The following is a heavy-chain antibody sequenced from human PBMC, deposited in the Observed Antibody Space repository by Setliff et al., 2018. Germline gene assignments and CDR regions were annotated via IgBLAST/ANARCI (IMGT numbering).Heavy chain of an antibody. CDR3: ARLGRNNSAPPGDY. D-gene: IGHD6-25*01. CDR2: IYPGDSHT. V-gene: IGHV5-51*01. CDR1: GYSFPSYW. Sequence: PGESLKISCKASGYSFPSYWIGWVRQVPGKGLEWMGIIYPGDSHTRYSSSFQGQVTISADKSILTAFLQWTYLKASDSAMYYCARLGRNNSAPPGDYWGQGTLVTVSS. J-gene: IGHJ4*02.